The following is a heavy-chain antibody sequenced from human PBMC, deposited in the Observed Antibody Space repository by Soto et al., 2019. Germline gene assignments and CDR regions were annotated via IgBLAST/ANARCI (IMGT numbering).Heavy chain of an antibody. CDR2: ISGSGGST. CDR3: AKRANYCSSTSCYNFGFDY. D-gene: IGHD2-2*02. J-gene: IGHJ4*02. V-gene: IGHV3-23*01. Sequence: PGGSLRLSCAASGFTFSSYAMSWVRQAPGKGLEWVSAISGSGGSTYYADSVKGRFTISRDNSKNTLYLQMNSLRAEDTAVYYCAKRANYCSSTSCYNFGFDYWGQGALVTVSS. CDR1: GFTFSSYA.